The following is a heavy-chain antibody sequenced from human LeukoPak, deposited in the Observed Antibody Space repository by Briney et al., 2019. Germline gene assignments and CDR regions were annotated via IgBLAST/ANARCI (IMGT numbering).Heavy chain of an antibody. J-gene: IGHJ6*02. Sequence: ASVKVSCKASGYTFTSYDINWVRQATGQGLEWMGWMNPNSGNTGYAQKFQGRVTMTRNTSISTAYMELSSLRSEDTAVYYCARGPLDILTGYYDYYYGIDVWGQGTTVTVSS. CDR2: MNPNSGNT. CDR3: ARGPLDILTGYYDYYYGIDV. V-gene: IGHV1-8*01. D-gene: IGHD3-9*01. CDR1: GYTFTSYD.